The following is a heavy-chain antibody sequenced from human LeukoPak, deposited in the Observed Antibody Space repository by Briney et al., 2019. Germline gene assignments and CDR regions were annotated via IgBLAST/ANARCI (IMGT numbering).Heavy chain of an antibody. Sequence: PGGSLRLSCAASGFTFSSFGMHWVRQAPGKGLEWVSFLRYDATSYYYAESVKGRFTISRDNAKNSLYLQMNSLRAEDTAVYYCARDVLGYYYDSGIDYWGQGTLVTVSS. J-gene: IGHJ4*02. V-gene: IGHV3-30*02. CDR2: LRYDATSY. D-gene: IGHD3-22*01. CDR3: ARDVLGYYYDSGIDY. CDR1: GFTFSSFG.